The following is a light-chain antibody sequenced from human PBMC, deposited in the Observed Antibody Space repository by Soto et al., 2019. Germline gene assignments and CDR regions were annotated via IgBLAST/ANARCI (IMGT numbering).Light chain of an antibody. J-gene: IGLJ3*02. CDR1: APTSGQVM. CDR3: QSYDNSLSAWV. Sequence: QSVLTQPPQCLGPQGRGSPFPALGAAPTSGQVMMYTGISSFQEQPPKLLIYGNTKRPSGVPDRFSGSKSGTSAALAINGLQAEDEADYHCQSYDNSLSAWVFGGGTKLTVL. CDR2: GNT. V-gene: IGLV1-40*01.